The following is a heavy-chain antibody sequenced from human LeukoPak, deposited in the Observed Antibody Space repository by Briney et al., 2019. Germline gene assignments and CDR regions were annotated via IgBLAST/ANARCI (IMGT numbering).Heavy chain of an antibody. D-gene: IGHD6-13*01. Sequence: GGSLRLSCAASGFTFSSYWMHWVRQAPGKGLVWVSRINSDGSSTSYADSVKGRFTISRDNAKNTLYLQMNSLGAEDTAVYYCARGVAAAGQKYWGQGTLVTVSS. CDR1: GFTFSSYW. V-gene: IGHV3-74*01. CDR2: INSDGSST. J-gene: IGHJ4*02. CDR3: ARGVAAAGQKY.